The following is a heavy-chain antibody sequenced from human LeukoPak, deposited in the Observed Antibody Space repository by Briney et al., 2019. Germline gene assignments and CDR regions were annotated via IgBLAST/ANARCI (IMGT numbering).Heavy chain of an antibody. CDR1: GGSFSGYY. V-gene: IGHV4-34*01. J-gene: IGHJ5*02. CDR3: ARGVPGYYYDSSGYYYHNWFDP. D-gene: IGHD3-22*01. Sequence: SETLSLTCAVYGGSFSGYYWSWIRQPPGKGLEWIGEINHSGRTNYNPSLKSRVTISVDTSKNQFSLKLSSVTAADTAVYYCARGVPGYYYDSSGYYYHNWFDPWGQGTLVTVSS. CDR2: INHSGRT.